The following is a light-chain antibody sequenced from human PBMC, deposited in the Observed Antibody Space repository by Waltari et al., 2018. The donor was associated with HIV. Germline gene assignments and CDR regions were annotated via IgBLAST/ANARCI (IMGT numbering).Light chain of an antibody. J-gene: IGLJ1*01. CDR1: SSNIGRHA. Sequence: QSGLTQPPSASGTPGQRVTISCSGSSSNIGRHAVHWYQHSPGAAPRLLIYASNQRSSWVPDRFSGSKSGTSASLAISGLQSEDEADYYCAAWDDSLNGRYVFGTGTKVTVL. CDR2: ASN. V-gene: IGLV1-44*01. CDR3: AAWDDSLNGRYV.